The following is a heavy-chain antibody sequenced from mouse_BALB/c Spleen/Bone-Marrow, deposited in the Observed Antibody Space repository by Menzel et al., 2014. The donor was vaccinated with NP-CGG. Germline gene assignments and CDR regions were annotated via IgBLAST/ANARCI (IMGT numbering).Heavy chain of an antibody. J-gene: IGHJ3*01. CDR1: GYTFTEYT. CDR2: INPNIGGT. Sequence: VKLQESGPELVKPGASVKISCTTSGYTFTEYTIHWVKQSHGKSLEWIGNINPNIGGTTYNQKFKGKATLTVDMSSSTAYMDLRSLTSEDSAVYYCARGRFACWGQGTLVTVSA. CDR3: ARGRFAC. V-gene: IGHV1-18*01.